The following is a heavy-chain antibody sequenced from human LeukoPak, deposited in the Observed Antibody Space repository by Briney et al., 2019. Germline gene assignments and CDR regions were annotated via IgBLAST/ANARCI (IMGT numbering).Heavy chain of an antibody. J-gene: IGHJ4*02. V-gene: IGHV3-21*01. CDR1: GFTFTTYS. CDR2: ISSSSSYI. D-gene: IGHD5-18*01. Sequence: GGSLRLSCAASGFTFTTYSMNWVRQAPGKGLEWVSSISSSSSYIYYANSVKGRFTISRDNAKNSLYLQMNSLRAEDTAVYYCARGGYSYGYCGGGCYEFDYWGQGTLVTVSS. CDR3: ARGGYSYGYCGGGCYEFDY.